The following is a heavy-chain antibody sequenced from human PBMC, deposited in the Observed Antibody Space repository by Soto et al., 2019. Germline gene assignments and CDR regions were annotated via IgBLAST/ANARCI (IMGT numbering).Heavy chain of an antibody. CDR2: ISYDGSNK. V-gene: IGHV3-30*18. J-gene: IGHJ6*02. CDR1: GFTFSSYG. D-gene: IGHD6-13*01. CDR3: XXEDSSSWHYYYGMDV. Sequence: QVQLVESGGGVVQPGRSLRLSCAASGFTFSSYGMNWVRQAPGKGLEWVAVISYDGSNKYYADSVKGRFTISRDSSKNMXXXXXXSLXAXXTAXXYCXXEDSSSWHYYYGMDVWGQGTTVTVSS.